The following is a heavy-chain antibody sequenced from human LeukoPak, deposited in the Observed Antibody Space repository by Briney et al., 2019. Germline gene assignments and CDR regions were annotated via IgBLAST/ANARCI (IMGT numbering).Heavy chain of an antibody. CDR2: ISGSGGST. D-gene: IGHD3-3*01. CDR3: ASTQYYDFWSGRYYFDY. CDR1: GFTFSSYA. J-gene: IGHJ4*02. V-gene: IGHV3-23*01. Sequence: YPGGSLRLSCAASGFTFSSYAMSWVRQAPGKGLGWVSAISGSGGSTYYADAVKGRFTISRDNSKNTLYLQMNSLRAEDTAVYYCASTQYYDFWSGRYYFDYWGQGTLVTVSS.